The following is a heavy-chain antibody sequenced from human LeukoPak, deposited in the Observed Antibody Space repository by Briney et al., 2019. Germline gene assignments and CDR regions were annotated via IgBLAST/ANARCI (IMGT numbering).Heavy chain of an antibody. D-gene: IGHD1-26*01. Sequence: SVKVSCKASGGTFSSYAISWVRQAPGQGLEWMGGIIPIFGTANYAQRFQGRVTITADESTSTAYMELSSLRSEDTAVYYCARGHLSGSYWSAFDIWGQGTMVTVSS. CDR3: ARGHLSGSYWSAFDI. CDR2: IIPIFGTA. CDR1: GGTFSSYA. V-gene: IGHV1-69*01. J-gene: IGHJ3*02.